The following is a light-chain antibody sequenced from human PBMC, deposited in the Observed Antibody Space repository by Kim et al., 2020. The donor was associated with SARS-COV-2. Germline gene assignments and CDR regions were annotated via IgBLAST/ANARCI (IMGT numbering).Light chain of an antibody. Sequence: ASVGDRVTITCRASQTINNYLNWYQQKPGKAPRLLIYAAYNLQSGVSSRFSGGGSGTDFTLTISSLQPEDFATYYCQKSYSAPPAFGQGTKVDIK. CDR3: QKSYSAPPA. CDR1: QTINNY. J-gene: IGKJ1*01. CDR2: AAY. V-gene: IGKV1-39*01.